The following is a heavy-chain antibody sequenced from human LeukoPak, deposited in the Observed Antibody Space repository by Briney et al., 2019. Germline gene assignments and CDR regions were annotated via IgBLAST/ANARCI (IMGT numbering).Heavy chain of an antibody. V-gene: IGHV1-46*01. D-gene: IGHD1-14*01. Sequence: ASVKVSCKASGYTFTSYYMHWMRQAPGQGLEWMGIINPSGGSTSYAQKFQGRVTMTRDTSTSTVYMELSSLRSEDTAVYYCARAFGMWYFDLWGRGTLVTVSS. CDR2: INPSGGST. CDR1: GYTFTSYY. J-gene: IGHJ2*01. CDR3: ARAFGMWYFDL.